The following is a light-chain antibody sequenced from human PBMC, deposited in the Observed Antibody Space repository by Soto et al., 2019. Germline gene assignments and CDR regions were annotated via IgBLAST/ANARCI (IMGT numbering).Light chain of an antibody. V-gene: IGKV3-15*01. J-gene: IGKJ4*01. CDR2: GAS. CDR3: QQRSNWLPLT. CDR1: QSVRSN. Sequence: EVVMTQSPATLSVSPGERVTLSCRASQSVRSNLAWYQQKPGQSPRLLIYGASTRATGIPARFSGSGSGTEFTLTISSLQSEDFAVYYCQQRSNWLPLTFGGGTKVDIK.